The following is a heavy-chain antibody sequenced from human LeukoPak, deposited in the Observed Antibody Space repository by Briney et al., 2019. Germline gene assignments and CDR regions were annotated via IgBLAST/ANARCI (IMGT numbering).Heavy chain of an antibody. CDR2: INHSGST. D-gene: IGHD3-22*01. Sequence: SETLSLTCAVYGGSFSGYYWSWIRQPPGKGLEWIGEINHSGSTNYNPSLKSRVTISVDTSKNQFSLKLSSVTAADTAVYYCARATPRYYYDSSGYWFDYWGQGTLVTVSS. CDR3: ARATPRYYYDSSGYWFDY. V-gene: IGHV4-34*01. J-gene: IGHJ4*02. CDR1: GGSFSGYY.